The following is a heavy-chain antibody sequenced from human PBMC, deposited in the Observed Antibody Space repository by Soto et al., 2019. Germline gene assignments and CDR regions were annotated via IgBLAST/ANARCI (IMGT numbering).Heavy chain of an antibody. CDR3: ARVAGVAYCGGDCYHFDY. Sequence: ASVKVSCKTSGDTFSSYAISWVRQAPGQGLEWMGGIIPLFGKTLYSQRFQGRVTITADESTTTVYMELSSLTSEDTAVYYCARVAGVAYCGGDCYHFDYWGQGTLVTVSS. J-gene: IGHJ4*02. CDR1: GDTFSSYA. D-gene: IGHD2-21*02. CDR2: IIPLFGKT. V-gene: IGHV1-69*13.